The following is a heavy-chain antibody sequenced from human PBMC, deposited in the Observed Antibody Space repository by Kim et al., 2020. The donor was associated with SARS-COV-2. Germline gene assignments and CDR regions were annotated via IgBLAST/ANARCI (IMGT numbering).Heavy chain of an antibody. J-gene: IGHJ4*02. Sequence: SETLSLTCTVSGGSISSSSYYWGWIRQPPGKGLEWIGSIYYSGSTYYNPSLKSRVTISVDTSKNQFSLKLSSVTAADTAVYYCARGDLWAVAGTWPTAFGYWGQGTLVTVSS. CDR1: GGSISSSSYY. D-gene: IGHD6-19*01. CDR2: IYYSGST. CDR3: ARGDLWAVAGTWPTAFGY. V-gene: IGHV4-39*01.